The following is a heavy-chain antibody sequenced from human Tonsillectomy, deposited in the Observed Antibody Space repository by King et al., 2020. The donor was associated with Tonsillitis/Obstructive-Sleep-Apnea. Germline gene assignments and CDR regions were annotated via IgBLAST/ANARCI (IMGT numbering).Heavy chain of an antibody. D-gene: IGHD3-22*01. CDR2: SRPNNGDT. V-gene: IGHV1-18*01. CDR1: GYTFTNYD. J-gene: IGHJ1*01. CDR3: ARDYYDSRGYYHGYFQH. Sequence: QLVQSGAEVKKPGASVKVSCKASGYTFTNYDITWVRQAPGQGLEWMGWSRPNNGDTNYAQKPQGRVTMTSDTSTNTAYMELRSLRSDDTVVYYCARDYYDSRGYYHGYFQHWGQGTLVTVSS.